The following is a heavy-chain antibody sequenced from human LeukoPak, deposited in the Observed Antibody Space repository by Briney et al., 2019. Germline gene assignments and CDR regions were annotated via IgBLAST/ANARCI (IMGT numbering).Heavy chain of an antibody. Sequence: SETLSLTCTVSGGSISSYYWSWLRQSPGKGLEYICYTHYSGATNYNPSLKSRVTISLDTSGNQFPLKLSYVTAADTAVYYCASGYCGGACQLGGVDMWGQGTMVTVSS. CDR1: GGSISSYY. D-gene: IGHD2-21*02. CDR2: THYSGAT. J-gene: IGHJ3*02. V-gene: IGHV4-59*01. CDR3: ASGYCGGACQLGGVDM.